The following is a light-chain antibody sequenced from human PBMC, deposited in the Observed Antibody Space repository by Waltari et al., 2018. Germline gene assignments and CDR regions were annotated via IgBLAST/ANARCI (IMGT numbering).Light chain of an antibody. J-gene: IGKJ1*01. CDR2: KAS. V-gene: IGKV1-5*03. CDR3: QQYKSPPWT. Sequence: DIQMTQSPSTLSASVGDRVTITCRASQSISSWLAWYQQKPGKAPNLLILKASTVENGVPSRFSGSGSGTEFTLTINSLKPDDFATYFCQQYKSPPWTFGQGTKVDI. CDR1: QSISSW.